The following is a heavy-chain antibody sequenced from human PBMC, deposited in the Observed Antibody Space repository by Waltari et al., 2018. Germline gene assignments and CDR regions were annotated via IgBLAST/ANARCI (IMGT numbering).Heavy chain of an antibody. D-gene: IGHD5-12*01. V-gene: IGHV3-74*01. CDR2: IYTGASDT. J-gene: IGHJ4*02. CDR1: GFAFSSYW. CDR3: TRGGVGYGNFEY. Sequence: EVQLVESGGDLVQPGGSLRLSCAASGFAFSSYWKHWCGQTPGKGLVWVSRIYTGASDTYYADSVKGRFTISRDNAKNTLYLQMNSLRVEDTAVYYCTRGGVGYGNFEYWGLGTLVTVSS.